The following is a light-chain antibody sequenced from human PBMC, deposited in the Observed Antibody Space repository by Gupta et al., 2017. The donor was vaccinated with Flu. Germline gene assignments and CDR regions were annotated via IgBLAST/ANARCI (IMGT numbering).Light chain of an antibody. V-gene: IGKV3-20*01. J-gene: IGKJ1*01. CDR1: RSVGNSS. Sequence: GTLASSPGERATLSGRPSRSVGNSSLGWYQQKPGQAPRLLIYGSSNRATDIPDRFSGSGSGTDFTLTISRLEPEDFAVYYCQQCGTSSWTFGQGTKVEAK. CDR3: QQCGTSSWT. CDR2: GSS.